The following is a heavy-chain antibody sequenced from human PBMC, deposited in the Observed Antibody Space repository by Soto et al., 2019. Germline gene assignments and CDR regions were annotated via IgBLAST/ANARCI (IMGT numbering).Heavy chain of an antibody. CDR2: IDYSGGDA. J-gene: IGHJ3*01. D-gene: IGHD2-2*01. CDR3: AKRESGTTSHGGFDV. CDR1: GFTFSNDA. Sequence: EAQLLESGGGLVQPGGSLRLSCTASGFTFSNDAMSWVRQAPGKGLAWVSGIDYSGGDAYYADSVRGRFTVSRDNSKSTLYLQMISLRAEDTAVYYCAKRESGTTSHGGFDVWGQGAMVTVSS. V-gene: IGHV3-23*01.